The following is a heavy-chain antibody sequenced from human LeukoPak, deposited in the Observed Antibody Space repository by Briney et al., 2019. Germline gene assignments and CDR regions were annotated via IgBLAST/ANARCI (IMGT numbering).Heavy chain of an antibody. CDR2: INHSGST. Sequence: SETLSLTCAVYGGSFSGYYWSWIRQPPGKGLEWIEEINHSGSTNYNPSLKSRVTISVDTSKNQFSLKLSSVTAADTAVYYCARGYCSSTSCYTGGWFDPWGQGTLVTVSS. D-gene: IGHD2-2*02. V-gene: IGHV4-34*01. J-gene: IGHJ5*02. CDR1: GGSFSGYY. CDR3: ARGYCSSTSCYTGGWFDP.